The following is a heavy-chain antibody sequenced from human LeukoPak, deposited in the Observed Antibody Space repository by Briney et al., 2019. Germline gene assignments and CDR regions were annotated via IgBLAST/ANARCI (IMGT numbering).Heavy chain of an antibody. CDR3: ARGWPPGGDYYDSSGSFDY. V-gene: IGHV3-53*01. CDR2: IYSGGST. Sequence: GGSLRLSCAASGFTVSSNYMSWVRQAPGKGLEWVSVIYSGGSTYYADSVKGRFTISRDNSKNTLYLQMNSLRAEDTAVYYCARGWPPGGDYYDSSGSFDYWGQGTLVTVSS. D-gene: IGHD3-22*01. CDR1: GFTVSSNY. J-gene: IGHJ4*02.